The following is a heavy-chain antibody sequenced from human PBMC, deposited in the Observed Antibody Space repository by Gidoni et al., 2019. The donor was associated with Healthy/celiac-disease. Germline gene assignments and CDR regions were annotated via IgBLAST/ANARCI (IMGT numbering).Heavy chain of an antibody. CDR3: ARHSHYDSRGYRPSNRYFDY. J-gene: IGHJ4*02. Sequence: QLQLQESGPGLVKPSETLSLTCPVSVGSIRSSSSSWGWIRQPPGKGLEWIGSIHYSGSTYYNPSLKSRVTISVDTSKNQFSLKLSSVTAADTAVYYCARHSHYDSRGYRPSNRYFDYWGQGTLVTVSS. V-gene: IGHV4-39*01. CDR1: VGSIRSSSSS. D-gene: IGHD3-22*01. CDR2: IHYSGST.